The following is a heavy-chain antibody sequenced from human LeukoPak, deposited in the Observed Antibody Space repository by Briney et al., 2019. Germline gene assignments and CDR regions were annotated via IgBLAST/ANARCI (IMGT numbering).Heavy chain of an antibody. Sequence: GEPLKISCKGSGYSFTSYWIGWVRQMPGKGLEWMGIIYPGDSDTRYSPSFQGQVTISADKSISTAYLQWSSLKASDTAMYYCARQTRAYYDFWSGQYYFDYWGQGTLVTVSS. CDR1: GYSFTSYW. CDR2: IYPGDSDT. V-gene: IGHV5-51*01. J-gene: IGHJ4*02. CDR3: ARQTRAYYDFWSGQYYFDY. D-gene: IGHD3-3*01.